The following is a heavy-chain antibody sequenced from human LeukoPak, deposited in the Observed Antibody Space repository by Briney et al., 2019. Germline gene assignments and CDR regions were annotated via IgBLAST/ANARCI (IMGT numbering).Heavy chain of an antibody. V-gene: IGHV3-30*04. Sequence: GRSLRLSCAASGFTFSSYAMHWVRQAPGKGLEWVAVISYDGSNKYYADSVKGRFTIPRDNSKNTLYLQMNSLRAEDTAVYYCARDDTMVRGVINNYFDYWGQGTLVTVSS. D-gene: IGHD3-10*01. CDR3: ARDDTMVRGVINNYFDY. CDR1: GFTFSSYA. CDR2: ISYDGSNK. J-gene: IGHJ4*02.